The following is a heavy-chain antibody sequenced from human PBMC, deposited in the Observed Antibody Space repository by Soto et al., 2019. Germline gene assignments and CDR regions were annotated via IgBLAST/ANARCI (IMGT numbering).Heavy chain of an antibody. CDR2: IYHSGST. CDR3: ATSSIGDSSGYFPF. Sequence: QVQLQESGPGLVKPSQTLSLTCTVSGDSINSNNFYWSWIRQYPGKGLEWIGYIYHSGSTYYNPPLKSRVTISVDTSRNQFSLKLSSVTAADTAVYYCATSSIGDSSGYFPFWGQGTLVTVSS. V-gene: IGHV4-31*03. D-gene: IGHD3-22*01. J-gene: IGHJ4*02. CDR1: GDSINSNNFY.